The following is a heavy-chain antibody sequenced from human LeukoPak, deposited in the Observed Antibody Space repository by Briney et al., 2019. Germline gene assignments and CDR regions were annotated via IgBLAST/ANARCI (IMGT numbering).Heavy chain of an antibody. D-gene: IGHD4-17*01. CDR3: ARDHDYGDYSVYFDY. J-gene: IGHJ4*02. V-gene: IGHV3-30*02. CDR2: IHVDANEI. CDR1: GFTFSSYG. Sequence: PGGSLRLSCAASGFTFSSYGMHWVRQAPGKGLEWVAFIHVDANEIYYADSVKGRFTISRDNSKNTLYLQMNSLRAEDTAVYYCARDHDYGDYSVYFDYWGQGTLVTVSS.